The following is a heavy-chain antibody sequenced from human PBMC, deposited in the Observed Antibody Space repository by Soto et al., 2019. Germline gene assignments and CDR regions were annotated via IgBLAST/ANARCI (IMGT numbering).Heavy chain of an antibody. Sequence: SGPTLVNPTQNLILTCTFSGFSLTSSGMRVSWIRQPPGKALEWLARIDWDDDKFYNTSLKTRLTISKDTSKSQVVLTMTNLDPTDTATYYCARRLDFGDHQSFDYWGQGTPVTVSS. CDR3: ARRLDFGDHQSFDY. V-gene: IGHV2-70*04. CDR1: GFSLTSSGMR. CDR2: IDWDDDK. J-gene: IGHJ4*02. D-gene: IGHD2-21*02.